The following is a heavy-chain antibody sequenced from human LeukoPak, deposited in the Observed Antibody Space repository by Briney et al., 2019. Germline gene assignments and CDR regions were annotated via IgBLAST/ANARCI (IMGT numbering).Heavy chain of an antibody. Sequence: KTGGSLRLSCAASGFTFSSYSMNWVRQAPGKGLEWVSAISGSGGSTYYADSVKGRFTISRDNSKNTLYLQMNSLRAEDTAVYYCAKALRFLEWPRAFDFDYWGQGTLVTVSS. V-gene: IGHV3-23*01. CDR2: ISGSGGST. CDR1: GFTFSSYS. J-gene: IGHJ4*02. CDR3: AKALRFLEWPRAFDFDY. D-gene: IGHD3-3*01.